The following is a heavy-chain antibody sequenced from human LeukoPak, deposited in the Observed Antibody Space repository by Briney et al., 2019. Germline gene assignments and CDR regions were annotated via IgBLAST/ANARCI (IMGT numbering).Heavy chain of an antibody. CDR3: ARADHIVVVTATYFDY. Sequence: GGSLRLSCAASGFTFDDYGMTWVRQGPGKGLEWVSGINWNGVSTGYADSVKGRFTISRDNAKNTLYLQMNSLRVEDTALYYWARADHIVVVTATYFDYWGQGTLVTVSS. J-gene: IGHJ4*02. CDR1: GFTFDDYG. D-gene: IGHD2-21*02. CDR2: INWNGVST. V-gene: IGHV3-20*04.